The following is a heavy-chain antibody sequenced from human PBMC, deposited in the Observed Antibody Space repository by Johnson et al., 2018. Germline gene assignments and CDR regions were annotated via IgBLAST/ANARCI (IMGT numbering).Heavy chain of an antibody. CDR1: GSSFRNYA. J-gene: IGHJ3*01. CDR3: ARVPLPGDKEGSFDV. Sequence: QVQLVQSGAEVKKPGSSVKVSCKASGSSFRNYAISWVRQAPGQGIEWVGEVIPVFGSIKYAQRLQGRVTINADELRSTVNLEMRSLTSDDTAIYYCARVPLPGDKEGSFDVWGQGTMVTVSS. V-gene: IGHV1-69*12. D-gene: IGHD1-1*01. CDR2: VIPVFGSI.